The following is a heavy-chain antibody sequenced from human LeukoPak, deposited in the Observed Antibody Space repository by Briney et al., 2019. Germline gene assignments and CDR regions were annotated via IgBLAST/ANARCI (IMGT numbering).Heavy chain of an antibody. Sequence: GGSLRLSCEASGFTLISYTMNWVGQAPGKGLEWVSYISTHGDTMYYADSVKGRFTISRDNAKNSLYLQMNSLRVEDTAMYFCARGPPLFDPWGQGTLVTVSS. V-gene: IGHV3-48*01. J-gene: IGHJ5*02. CDR3: ARGPPLFDP. CDR2: ISTHGDTM. CDR1: GFTLISYT.